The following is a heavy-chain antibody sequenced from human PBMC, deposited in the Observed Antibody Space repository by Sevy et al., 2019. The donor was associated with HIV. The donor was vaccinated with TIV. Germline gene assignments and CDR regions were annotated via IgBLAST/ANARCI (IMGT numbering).Heavy chain of an antibody. CDR3: ARNTGTPRPYYFDY. V-gene: IGHV3-48*02. D-gene: IGHD1-1*01. CDR1: GFTFSSYS. J-gene: IGHJ4*02. CDR2: ISSSSSTI. Sequence: GGSLRLSCAASGFTFSSYSMNWVRQAPGKGLEWVSYISSSSSTIYYAGSVKGRFTISRDNAKNSLYLLMNSLRDEDTAVYYCARNTGTPRPYYFDYWGQGTLVTVSS.